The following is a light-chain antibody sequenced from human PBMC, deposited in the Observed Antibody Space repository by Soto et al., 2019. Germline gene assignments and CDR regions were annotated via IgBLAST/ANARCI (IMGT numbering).Light chain of an antibody. CDR1: QDIRNE. J-gene: IGKJ2*01. CDR2: GAS. CDR3: LQVHSFPYT. V-gene: IGKV1-6*01. Sequence: AIQMTQSPASLSASVGDRVAITCRASQDIRNELGWYQQKPGKAPKLLIYGASNLQSGIPSGFSGSGSGTDFTLTISSLQPEDSATYYCLQVHSFPYTFGQGTKLEIK.